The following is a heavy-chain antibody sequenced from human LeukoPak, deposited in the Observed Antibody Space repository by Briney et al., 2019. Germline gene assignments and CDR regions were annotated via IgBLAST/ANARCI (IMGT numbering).Heavy chain of an antibody. D-gene: IGHD4-23*01. V-gene: IGHV4-59*01. Sequence: SETLSLTCTVSGGSISSYYWSWIRQPPGKGLEWIGYIYYSGSTNYNPSLKSRVTISVDTSKNQFSLKLSSVTAADTAVYYCARDMRWPDAFDIWGQGTMVTVSS. CDR3: ARDMRWPDAFDI. J-gene: IGHJ3*02. CDR2: IYYSGST. CDR1: GGSISSYY.